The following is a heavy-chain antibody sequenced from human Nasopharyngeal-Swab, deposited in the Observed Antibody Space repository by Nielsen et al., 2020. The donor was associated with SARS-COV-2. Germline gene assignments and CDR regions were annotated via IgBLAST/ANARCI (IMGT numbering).Heavy chain of an antibody. D-gene: IGHD6-6*01. J-gene: IGHJ4*02. V-gene: IGHV3-11*04. CDR3: ARGSSSFDY. CDR2: ISSSGSTI. Sequence: WIRQPPGKGLEWVSHISSSGSTIYYADSVKGRFTISRDNAKNSLYLQMNSLRAEDTAVYYCARGSSSFDYWGQGTLVTVSS.